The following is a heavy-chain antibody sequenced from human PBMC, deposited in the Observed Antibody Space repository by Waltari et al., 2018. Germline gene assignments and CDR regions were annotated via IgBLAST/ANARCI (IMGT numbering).Heavy chain of an antibody. D-gene: IGHD6-19*01. CDR1: GFTFSSYS. J-gene: IGHJ6*02. CDR2: ISSSSSYI. CDR3: ARMWDSGWYPIYYYYGMDV. V-gene: IGHV3-21*01. Sequence: EVQLVESGGGLVKPGGSLRLSCAASGFTFSSYSMNWVRQAHGKGLEWVSSISSSSSYIYYADSVKGRFTISRDNAKNSLYLQMNSLRAEDTAVYYCARMWDSGWYPIYYYYGMDVWGQGTTVTVSS.